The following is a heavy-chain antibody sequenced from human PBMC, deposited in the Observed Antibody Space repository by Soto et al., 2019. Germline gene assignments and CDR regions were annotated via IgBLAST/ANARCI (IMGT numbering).Heavy chain of an antibody. CDR3: ARDVTVTTAGWFDP. CDR2: VIPILGIA. D-gene: IGHD4-17*01. V-gene: IGHV1-69*08. Sequence: QVQLVQSGAEVKKPGSSVKVSCKASGGTFSSYTISWVRQAPGQGREWMGRVIPILGIANYAQKFQGRGTITADKTTSTADMELSSLRSEDTAVYYCARDVTVTTAGWFDPWGQGTPVTVSS. J-gene: IGHJ5*02. CDR1: GGTFSSYT.